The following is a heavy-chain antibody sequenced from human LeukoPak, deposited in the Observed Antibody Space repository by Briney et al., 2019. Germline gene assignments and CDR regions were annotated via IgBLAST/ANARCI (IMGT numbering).Heavy chain of an antibody. CDR2: IYYSGSST. CDR1: GGSMSGFF. J-gene: IGHJ6*02. CDR3: ARTSRHFYGSGTNLTPWPAGMDV. V-gene: IGHV4-59*01. D-gene: IGHD3-10*01. Sequence: SETLSLTCTVSGGSMSGFFWTWIRQPPGRELEWIGSIYYSGSSTKYNPSLKSRVTISVGTSKSQFSLNLNSATAADTAVYYCARTSRHFYGSGTNLTPWPAGMDVWGQGTTVTVSS.